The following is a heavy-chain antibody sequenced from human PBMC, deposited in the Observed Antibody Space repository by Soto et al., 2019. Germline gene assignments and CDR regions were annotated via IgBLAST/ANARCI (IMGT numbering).Heavy chain of an antibody. D-gene: IGHD5-18*01. J-gene: IGHJ4*02. CDR2: ISGYNGDT. CDR3: ARENVLSYVDTAMVDYFDY. Sequence: QVQLVQSGAEVKKPGASVKVSCKASGYTFNTYSISWVRQAPGQGLEWMGWISGYNGDTHYAQKFQGRVTMTTDTSTNTAYMELRSLRSDDTAMYYCARENVLSYVDTAMVDYFDYWGQGTLVTVSS. CDR1: GYTFNTYS. V-gene: IGHV1-18*01.